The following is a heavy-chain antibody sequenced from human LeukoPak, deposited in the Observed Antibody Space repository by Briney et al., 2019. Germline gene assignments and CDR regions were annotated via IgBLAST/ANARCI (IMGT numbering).Heavy chain of an antibody. Sequence: SHTLSLTLTVLGGSISSYYCGSIRPPAGKGLEWIGRIYISGRTNYNPSLNSLVSLSVHTCKNPFSLWVSSVTPAQTCVYFCASDRPSYDFWSCPSEYYFDYWGQGTLATVSS. CDR3: ASDRPSYDFWSCPSEYYFDY. V-gene: IGHV4-4*07. J-gene: IGHJ4*02. CDR1: GGSISSYY. CDR2: IYISGRT. D-gene: IGHD3-3*01.